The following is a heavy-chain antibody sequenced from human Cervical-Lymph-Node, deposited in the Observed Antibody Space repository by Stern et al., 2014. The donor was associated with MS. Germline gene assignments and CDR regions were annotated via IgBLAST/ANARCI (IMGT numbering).Heavy chain of an antibody. CDR1: GSTSPSSY. V-gene: IGHV1-46*03. J-gene: IGHJ6*01. CDR3: ASDTAMVTLRTVYY. CDR2: INHSDKST. Sequence: VPLLDFAAEVQRPGPAVTISCEASGSTSPSSYLNWVRQAPGYALEWSGIINHSDKSTIFAQRFQGRVTMTSDTYSSTVYMELSSLRSEDTAVYYWASDTAMVTLRTVYY. D-gene: IGHD5-18*01.